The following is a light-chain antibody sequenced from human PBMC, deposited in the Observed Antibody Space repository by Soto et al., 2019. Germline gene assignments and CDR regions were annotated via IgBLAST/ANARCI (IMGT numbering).Light chain of an antibody. CDR2: GSS. J-gene: IGKJ1*01. Sequence: EIVLTESPGTLSLSRWEIATLSCTASQTVYHEHLAWYQQKPGQAPRRLIYGSSTRAAGIPDRFSGRETGTGFTLTISILEPEDFAVHYCQQYGRSPRTFGQATKVDIK. V-gene: IGKV3-20*01. CDR3: QQYGRSPRT. CDR1: QTVYHEH.